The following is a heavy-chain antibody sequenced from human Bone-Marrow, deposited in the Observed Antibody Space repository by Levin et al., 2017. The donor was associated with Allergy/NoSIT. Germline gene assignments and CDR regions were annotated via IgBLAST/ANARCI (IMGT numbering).Heavy chain of an antibody. J-gene: IGHJ5*02. V-gene: IGHV3-23*01. CDR1: GFSARTRG. Sequence: PGGSLRLSCAASGFSARTRGITWVRQAPGKGLEWISGVSGGVGATHYADSVKGRFTVSTDDSKNTVHLYMNSLRAEDTALYYCTRWNGYGDAWSQGTLVTVSS. CDR2: VSGGVGAT. CDR3: TRWNGYGDA. D-gene: IGHD1-1*01.